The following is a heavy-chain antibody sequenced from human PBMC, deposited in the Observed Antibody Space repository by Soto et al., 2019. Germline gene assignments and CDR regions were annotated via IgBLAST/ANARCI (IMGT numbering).Heavy chain of an antibody. Sequence: QVQLVASGGGVVQPGRSLRLSCAASGFTFSSYAMHWVRQAPGKGLEWVAVISYDGSNKYYADSVKGRFTISRDNSKNTLYLQMNSLRAEDTAVYYCARDYYRGFISHGMDVWGQGTTVTVSS. J-gene: IGHJ6*02. V-gene: IGHV3-30-3*01. CDR1: GFTFSSYA. D-gene: IGHD3-10*01. CDR3: ARDYYRGFISHGMDV. CDR2: ISYDGSNK.